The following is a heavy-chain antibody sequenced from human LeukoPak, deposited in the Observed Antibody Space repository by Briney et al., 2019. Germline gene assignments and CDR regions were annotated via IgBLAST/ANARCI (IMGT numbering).Heavy chain of an antibody. CDR2: YYWDDDS. Sequence: SGPTLVNPTQTLTLTCTFSGFSLSTGGVAVGWLRQPPGQALEWLALYYWDDDSSYNPSLRNRLTITKDTTENQVVLTMTNMDPVDTATYYCAHSFNELLWFGELSRPSIFDYWGQGTLVTVSS. D-gene: IGHD3-10*01. CDR1: GFSLSTGGVA. V-gene: IGHV2-5*02. CDR3: AHSFNELLWFGELSRPSIFDY. J-gene: IGHJ4*02.